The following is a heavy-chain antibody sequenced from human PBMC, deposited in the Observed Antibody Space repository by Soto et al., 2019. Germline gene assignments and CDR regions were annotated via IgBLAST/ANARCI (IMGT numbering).Heavy chain of an antibody. V-gene: IGHV1-18*01. CDR1: GYTLTSYG. D-gene: IGHD4-17*01. CDR2: ISAYNGNT. J-gene: IGHJ5*02. Sequence: GASVKVSCKASGYTLTSYGISWVRQAPGQGLEWMGWISAYNGNTNYAQKLQGRVTMTTDTSTSTAYMELRSLRSDDTAVYYCARVGHGYGDYAIARFDPWGQGTLVTVSS. CDR3: ARVGHGYGDYAIARFDP.